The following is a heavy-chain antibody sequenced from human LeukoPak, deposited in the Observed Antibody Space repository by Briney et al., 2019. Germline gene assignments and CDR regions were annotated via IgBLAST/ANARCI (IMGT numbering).Heavy chain of an antibody. D-gene: IGHD3-10*01. Sequence: GGSLRLSCAASGFTFSDYAMAWVRQAPGKGLEWVSTIDSSGANTHYADTVKGRFTISRDNSKNTLYLQMSSLRDDDTAGYYCAKDVGIIIADYWGQGTLVTVSS. V-gene: IGHV3-23*01. CDR2: IDSSGANT. J-gene: IGHJ4*02. CDR3: AKDVGIIIADY. CDR1: GFTFSDYA.